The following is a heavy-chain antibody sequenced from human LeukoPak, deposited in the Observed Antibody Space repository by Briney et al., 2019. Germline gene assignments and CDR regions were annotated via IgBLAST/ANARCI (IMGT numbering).Heavy chain of an antibody. CDR1: GGSFSGYY. J-gene: IGHJ3*02. D-gene: IGHD3-9*01. CDR3: ARGYYDILTGYYNLGAFDI. Sequence: PSETLSLTCAVYGGSFSGYYWSWIRQPPGKGLEWIGEINHSGSTNYNPSLKSRVTISVDTSKNQFSLKLSSVTAADTAVYYCARGYYDILTGYYNLGAFDIWGRGTMVTVSS. V-gene: IGHV4-34*01. CDR2: INHSGST.